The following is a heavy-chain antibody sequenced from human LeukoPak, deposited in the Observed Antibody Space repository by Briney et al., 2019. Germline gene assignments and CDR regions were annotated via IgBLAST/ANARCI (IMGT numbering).Heavy chain of an antibody. J-gene: IGHJ4*02. CDR3: ARQLGCCSSTSCYADKVDY. Sequence: SETLSLTCTVSGGSISSSSYYWGWIRQPPGKGLEWIGSIYYSGSTYYNPSLKSRVTISVDTSKNQFSLELSSVTAADTAVYYCARQLGCCSSTSCYADKVDYWGQGTLVTVSS. V-gene: IGHV4-39*01. CDR2: IYYSGST. D-gene: IGHD2-2*01. CDR1: GGSISSSSYY.